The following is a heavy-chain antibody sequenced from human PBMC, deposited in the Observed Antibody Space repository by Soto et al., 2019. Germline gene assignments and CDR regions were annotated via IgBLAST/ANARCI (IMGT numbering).Heavy chain of an antibody. CDR2: IHSGGDT. J-gene: IGHJ6*02. CDR3: ARSKTGTTYGGMDV. Sequence: EVQLVESGGDLVQPGGSLRLSCAASGFAVSSNYMTWVRQAPGKGLEWVSVIHSGGDTHYADSVRGRFTISRDNSKNRRYLQMNSLRAEDTAVYYCARSKTGTTYGGMDVWGQGATVTVSS. CDR1: GFAVSSNY. D-gene: IGHD1-7*01. V-gene: IGHV3-66*01.